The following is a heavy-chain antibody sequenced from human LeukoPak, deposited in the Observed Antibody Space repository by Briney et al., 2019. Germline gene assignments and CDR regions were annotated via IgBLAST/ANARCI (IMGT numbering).Heavy chain of an antibody. CDR1: GFTFSNYA. V-gene: IGHV3-21*01. CDR2: ISRSGNFI. D-gene: IGHD1-14*01. CDR3: ARVETTGRT. J-gene: IGHJ4*02. Sequence: PGGSLRLSCAASGFTFSNYAMNWVRRAPGKGLEWDSSISRSGNFIYYVDSVKGRFTISRDNAKNSLYLQMNSLRAEETAVYYCARVETTGRTWGQGTLVSVSA.